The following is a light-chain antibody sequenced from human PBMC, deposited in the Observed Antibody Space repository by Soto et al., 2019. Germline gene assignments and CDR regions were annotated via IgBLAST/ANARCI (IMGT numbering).Light chain of an antibody. CDR2: AAS. CDR3: QQTYSALWT. CDR1: QTITTY. Sequence: DIRMTQSPSSLSASVGDRVTISCRASQTITTYLNWYQQKPGKAPTLLIYAASRVHSGVPSRFSGSGSGTDFTLTISSLQPEDFAAYYCQQTYSALWTFGQGTKLEIK. J-gene: IGKJ1*01. V-gene: IGKV1-39*01.